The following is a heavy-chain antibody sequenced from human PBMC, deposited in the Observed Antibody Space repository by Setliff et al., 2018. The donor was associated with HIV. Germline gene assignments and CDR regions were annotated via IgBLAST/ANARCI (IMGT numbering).Heavy chain of an antibody. CDR3: ASPSFGDVDYYYGMDV. D-gene: IGHD3-10*01. Sequence: ASVKVSCKASGYIFTTFGFSWVRQAPGQGLEWMGWINTHNGNTHYAQRFQGRVTMTRDTSTTTAYMELRSLRSDDTAVYYCASPSFGDVDYYYGMDVWGQGTTVTVSS. V-gene: IGHV1-18*01. CDR1: GYIFTTFG. CDR2: INTHNGNT. J-gene: IGHJ6*02.